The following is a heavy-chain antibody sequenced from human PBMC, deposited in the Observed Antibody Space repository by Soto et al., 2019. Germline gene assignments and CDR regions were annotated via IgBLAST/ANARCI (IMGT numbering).Heavy chain of an antibody. J-gene: IGHJ4*02. CDR3: ARHGAYFDY. V-gene: IGHV5-51*01. D-gene: IGHD3-16*01. CDR2: IFPGDSDT. Sequence: GESLKISCKGSGYTFTSHWIGRVRQMPGKGLEWMGIIFPGDSDTRYSPSFQGQVTISADKSINTAYLQWSSLKASDTAMYFCARHGAYFDYWGQGTLVTVSS. CDR1: GYTFTSHW.